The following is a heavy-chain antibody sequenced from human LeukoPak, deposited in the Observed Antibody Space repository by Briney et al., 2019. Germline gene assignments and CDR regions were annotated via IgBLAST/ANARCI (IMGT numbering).Heavy chain of an antibody. J-gene: IGHJ6*02. CDR1: GDSVSSNSAA. CDR2: TYYRSKWYN. D-gene: IGHD5-24*01. Sequence: SQTLSLTCAISGDSVSSNSAAWNWIRQSPSRGLEWLGRTYYRSKWYNDYAVSVKSRITINPDTSKNQFSLQLNSVTPEDTAVYYCARDGGDGYNYGPGYYYYGMDVWGQGTTVTVSS. CDR3: ARDGGDGYNYGPGYYYYGMDV. V-gene: IGHV6-1*01.